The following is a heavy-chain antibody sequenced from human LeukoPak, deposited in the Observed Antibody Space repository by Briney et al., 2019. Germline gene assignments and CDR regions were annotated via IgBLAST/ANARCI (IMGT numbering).Heavy chain of an antibody. V-gene: IGHV3-74*01. CDR1: GFTFSTYW. Sequence: PGGSLRLSCVVPGFTFSTYWMHWVRQAPGKGLVWVSRINGDGRETTYGDSVKGRFTISRDSAKNSLYLQMNSLRAEDTAVYYCARGPYSSNWYVDYWGQGTLATVAS. D-gene: IGHD6-13*01. J-gene: IGHJ4*02. CDR2: INGDGRET. CDR3: ARGPYSSNWYVDY.